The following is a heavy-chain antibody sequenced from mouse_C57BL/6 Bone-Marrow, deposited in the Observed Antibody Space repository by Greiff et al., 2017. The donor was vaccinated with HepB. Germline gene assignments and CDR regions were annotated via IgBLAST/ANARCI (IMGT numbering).Heavy chain of an antibody. CDR2: IHPNSGST. V-gene: IGHV1-64*01. D-gene: IGHD2-12*01. CDR1: GYTFTSYW. CDR3: ARGGRPGFAY. Sequence: QVQLKQPGAELVKPGASVKLSCKASGYTFTSYWMHWVKQRPGQGLEWIGMIHPNSGSTNYNEKFKSKATLTVDKSSSTAYMQLSSLTSEDSAVYYCARGGRPGFAYWGQGTLVTVSA. J-gene: IGHJ3*01.